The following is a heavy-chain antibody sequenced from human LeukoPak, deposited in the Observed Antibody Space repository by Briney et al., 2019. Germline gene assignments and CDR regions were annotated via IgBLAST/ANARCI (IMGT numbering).Heavy chain of an antibody. CDR2: INPSGGST. V-gene: IGHV1-46*01. D-gene: IGHD3-9*01. CDR3: AREGNDILAGYSSYYFDY. J-gene: IGHJ4*02. Sequence: GASVKVSCKASGYTFTGYYMHWVRQAPGQGLEWMGIINPSGGSTSYAQKFQGRVTMTRDTSTSTVYMELSSLRSEDTAVYYCAREGNDILAGYSSYYFDYWGQGTLVTVSS. CDR1: GYTFTGYY.